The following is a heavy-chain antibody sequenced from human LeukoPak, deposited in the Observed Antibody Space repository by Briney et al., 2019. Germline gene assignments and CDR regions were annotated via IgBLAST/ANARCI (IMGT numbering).Heavy chain of an antibody. CDR2: IKRDGSEK. CDR3: ARDKEAAVDFWSGYYPL. J-gene: IGHJ4*02. Sequence: PGGSLRLSCAASGFTFSSYWMGWVRQAPGKGLEWVANIKRDGSEKYYGDSVKGRFTVSRDNAMNSLYLQKTSLRAEDTAVYYCARDKEAAVDFWSGYYPLWGQGTLVIVSS. V-gene: IGHV3-7*01. D-gene: IGHD3-3*01. CDR1: GFTFSSYW.